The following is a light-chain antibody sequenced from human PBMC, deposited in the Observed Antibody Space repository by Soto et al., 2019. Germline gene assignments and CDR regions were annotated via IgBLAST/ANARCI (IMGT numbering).Light chain of an antibody. V-gene: IGLV2-14*03. CDR3: TSWTTSTTMI. CDR2: DVN. CDR1: SSDIGAYNF. J-gene: IGLJ2*01. Sequence: SVLTKPASVSGSPGQAITISCKGTSSDIGAYNFVSWYQQHPGKAPKLMLYDVNIRPSGVSNRFSGSKSGNTASLTISGLQAEDEADYYCTSWTTSTTMIFGGGTKVTVL.